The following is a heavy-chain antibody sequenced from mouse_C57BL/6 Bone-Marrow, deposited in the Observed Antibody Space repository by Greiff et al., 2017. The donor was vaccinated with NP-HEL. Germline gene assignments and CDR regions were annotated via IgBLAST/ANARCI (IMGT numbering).Heavy chain of an antibody. CDR2: ISYSGST. Sequence: VQLQQSGPGLAKPSQTLSLTCSVTGYSITSDYWNWIRKFPGNKLEYMGYISYSGSTYYNPSLKSRISITPDTSKNQYYLQLNSVTTEYTATYYCARSPPRYYGYDWYFDVWGTGTTVTVSS. CDR1: GYSITSDY. CDR3: ARSPPRYYGYDWYFDV. V-gene: IGHV3-8*01. J-gene: IGHJ1*03. D-gene: IGHD2-2*01.